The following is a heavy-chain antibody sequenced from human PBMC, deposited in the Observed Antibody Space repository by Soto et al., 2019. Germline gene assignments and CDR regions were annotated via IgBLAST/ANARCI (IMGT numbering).Heavy chain of an antibody. CDR3: AGYNWNYYFDP. D-gene: IGHD1-7*01. V-gene: IGHV4-61*01. J-gene: IGHJ5*02. Sequence: PSDTLSLTCPVSGGSVRAGSYYSAWLRQPPGKGLEWIGHIYHSGSTIYNPSLKSRVTISIDTSKSQFSLNLNSMTAADTAVYYCAGYNWNYYFDPWGQGTLVTVSS. CDR2: IYHSGST. CDR1: GGSVRAGSYY.